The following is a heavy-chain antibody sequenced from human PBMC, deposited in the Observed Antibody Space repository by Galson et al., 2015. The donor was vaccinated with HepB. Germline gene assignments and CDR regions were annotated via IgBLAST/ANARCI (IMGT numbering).Heavy chain of an antibody. CDR3: ARDRLDSSCWYDWFDP. Sequence: SLRLSCAAAGFTFSTYSMNWVRQAPGKGLEWVSSITSSSSYIYYADSVKGRFTISRDNAKNSLYLQMNSLRAEDTAVYYCARDRLDSSCWYDWFDPWAQGSLVTVSS. V-gene: IGHV3-21*01. J-gene: IGHJ5*02. D-gene: IGHD6-19*01. CDR2: ITSSSSYI. CDR1: GFTFSTYS.